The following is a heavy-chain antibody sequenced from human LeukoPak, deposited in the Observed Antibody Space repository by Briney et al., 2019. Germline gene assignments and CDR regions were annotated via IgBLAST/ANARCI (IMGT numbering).Heavy chain of an antibody. J-gene: IGHJ6*03. V-gene: IGHV1-8*02. CDR1: GYTFTSYD. D-gene: IGHD6-19*01. CDR3: ARRAVGNSYYSYMDV. CDR2: MNPNSGNT. Sequence: ASVKVSFKASGYTFTSYDINWVRQVAGQGLEWMGWMNPNSGNTAYAQNFQGRVTITSNTSISTAYMDLTSLRSEDTAVYYCARRAVGNSYYSYMDVWGKGTTVTVSS.